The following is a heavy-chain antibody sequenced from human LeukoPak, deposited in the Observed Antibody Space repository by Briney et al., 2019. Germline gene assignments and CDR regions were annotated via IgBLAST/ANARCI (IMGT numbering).Heavy chain of an antibody. D-gene: IGHD6-13*01. CDR2: IKQDGNEK. V-gene: IGHV3-7*02. J-gene: IGHJ4*02. CDR3: ASLSSIAAAGYGDY. Sequence: GGSLRLSCAASGFTFSNYWMSWVRQAPGKGLEWVASIKQDGNEKYYVDSVKGRFSISRDNAKNSLYLQMDSLRAEDTAVYYCASLSSIAAAGYGDYWGQGTLVTVSS. CDR1: GFTFSNYW.